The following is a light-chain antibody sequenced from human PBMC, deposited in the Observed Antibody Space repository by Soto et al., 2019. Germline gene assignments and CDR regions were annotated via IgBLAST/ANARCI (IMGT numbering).Light chain of an antibody. V-gene: IGKV4-1*01. J-gene: IGKJ5*01. Sequence: DIVMTQSPDSLAVSLGERASINCKSSQSVLYSSNNNNYLAWYQQKPGQPPKLLIYWASTRVSGVPDRFSGSGSGTDFTLEISRVETDDVGIYYCMQSTQLPPTFGQGTRLEIK. CDR1: QSVLYSSNNNNY. CDR3: MQSTQLPPT. CDR2: WAS.